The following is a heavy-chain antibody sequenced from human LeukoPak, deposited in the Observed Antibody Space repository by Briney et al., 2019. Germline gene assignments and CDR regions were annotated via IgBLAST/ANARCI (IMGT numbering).Heavy chain of an antibody. CDR2: ISGSGGST. D-gene: IGHD1-26*01. J-gene: IGHJ3*02. CDR1: GFTFSSYA. V-gene: IGHV3-23*01. Sequence: GGSLRLSCAVSGFTFSSYAMSWVRQAPGKGLEWVSTISGSGGSTYYADSVKDRFTISRDNSKNTLYLQMNSLRAEDTAVYYCAKPRGSYGAFDIWGQGTMVTVSS. CDR3: AKPRGSYGAFDI.